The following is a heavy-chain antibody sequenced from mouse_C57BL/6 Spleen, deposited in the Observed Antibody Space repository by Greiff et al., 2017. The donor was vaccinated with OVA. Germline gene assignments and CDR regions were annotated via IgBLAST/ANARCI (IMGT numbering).Heavy chain of an antibody. CDR1: GYTFTDYY. Sequence: VKLQQSGPELVKPGASVKISCKASGYTFTDYYINWVKQRPGQGLEWIGWIFPGSGSTYYNEKFKGKATLTVDKSSSTAYMLLSSLTSEDSAVYFCARRVYYYGSSYWYFDVWGTGTTVTVSS. CDR2: IFPGSGST. V-gene: IGHV1-75*01. D-gene: IGHD1-1*01. CDR3: ARRVYYYGSSYWYFDV. J-gene: IGHJ1*03.